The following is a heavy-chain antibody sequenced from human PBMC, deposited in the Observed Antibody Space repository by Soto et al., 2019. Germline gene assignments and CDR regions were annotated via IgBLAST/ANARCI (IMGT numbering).Heavy chain of an antibody. Sequence: SETLSLTCAVSGGSISSSNWWSWVRQPPGKGLEWIGEIYHSGSTNYNPSLKSRVTISVDKSKNQFSLKLSSVTAADTAVYYCAKIVVVPAAIGARYYYGMDVWGQGTTVTVSS. CDR1: GGSISSSNW. V-gene: IGHV4-4*02. J-gene: IGHJ6*02. CDR3: AKIVVVPAAIGARYYYGMDV. D-gene: IGHD2-2*02. CDR2: IYHSGST.